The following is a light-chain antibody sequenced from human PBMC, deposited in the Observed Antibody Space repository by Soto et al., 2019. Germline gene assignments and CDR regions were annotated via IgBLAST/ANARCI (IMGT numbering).Light chain of an antibody. CDR3: QQYGFS. J-gene: IGKJ3*01. CDR2: DAS. CDR1: QSVSYW. V-gene: IGKV1-5*01. Sequence: DIQMTQSPSTLSASVGDRVTITCRASQSVSYWLAWYQQKPGMAPKLLIHDASSLESGVPSRFRGRASRKEFTLAFSSLQPDDFATDYCQQYGFSFGPGTKVEI.